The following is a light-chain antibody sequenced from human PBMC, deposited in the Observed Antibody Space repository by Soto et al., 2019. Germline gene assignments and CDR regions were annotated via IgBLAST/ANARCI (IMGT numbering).Light chain of an antibody. CDR3: QQYGSSPFT. CDR1: QSVINGY. V-gene: IGKV3-20*01. J-gene: IGKJ4*01. Sequence: EIVLTQSPGTLSLSPGERATLSCRASQSVINGYLAWYQQRPGQPPRLVLYGASRRATGIPDRFSGSGSGTDFTLSISRLEPEDFAADYCQQYGSSPFTFGGGTKVEIK. CDR2: GAS.